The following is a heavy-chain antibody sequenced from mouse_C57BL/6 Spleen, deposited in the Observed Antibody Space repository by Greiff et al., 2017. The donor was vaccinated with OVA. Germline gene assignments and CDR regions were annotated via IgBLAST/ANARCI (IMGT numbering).Heavy chain of an antibody. CDR2: IWGVGST. CDR3: ASDYGSSYAMDY. D-gene: IGHD1-1*01. V-gene: IGHV2-6*01. CDR1: GFSLTSYG. J-gene: IGHJ4*01. Sequence: VKLMESGPGLVAPSQSLSITCTVSGFSLTSYGVDWVRQSPGKGLEWLGVIWGVGSTNYNSALKSRLSISKDNSKSQVFLKMNSLQTDDTAMYYCASDYGSSYAMDYWGQGTSVTVSS.